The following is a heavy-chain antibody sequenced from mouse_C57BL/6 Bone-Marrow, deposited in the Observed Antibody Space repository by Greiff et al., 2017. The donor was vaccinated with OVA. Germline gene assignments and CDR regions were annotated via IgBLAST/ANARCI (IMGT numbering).Heavy chain of an antibody. J-gene: IGHJ2*01. CDR1: GYTFTNYW. D-gene: IGHD1-1*01. V-gene: IGHV1-59*01. CDR3: SHNGSRLYRHY. Sequence: QVQLQQPGAELVRPGTSVKLSCKASGYTFTNYWMHWVKQRPGQGLEWIGVIAPSDSYINYNQKFKGRATFTVDTSSSTAYLHLSSLTTEDSAVYSFSHNGSRLYRHYGGQGTALTVSS. CDR2: IAPSDSYI.